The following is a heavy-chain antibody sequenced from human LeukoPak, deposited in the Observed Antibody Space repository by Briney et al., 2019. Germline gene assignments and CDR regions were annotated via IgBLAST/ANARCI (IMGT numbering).Heavy chain of an antibody. V-gene: IGHV5-51*01. CDR3: VLGAMQGLFDY. D-gene: IGHD3-16*01. CDR2: IYPGDSDT. J-gene: IGHJ4*02. Sequence: GESLKISCKGSGCTFTNYWIGWVRQMPGKGLEWMGIIYPGDSDTRYSPSFQGQVTISADKSISTAYLQWSSLKASDTAMYYCVLGAMQGLFDYWGQGTLVTVSS. CDR1: GCTFTNYW.